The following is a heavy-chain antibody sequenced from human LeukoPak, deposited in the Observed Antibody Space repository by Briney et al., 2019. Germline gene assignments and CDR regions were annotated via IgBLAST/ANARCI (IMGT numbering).Heavy chain of an antibody. CDR1: GGSISFYY. D-gene: IGHD3-10*01. Sequence: PAETLSLTCTVSGGSISFYYWSWVRQSPGKGLEWMGYIYNSGSTKYNPSLKSRVTISVDTSKKQFSLKLSSVTAADTAVYYCARVEEGYGSGRRENYFYYYLDVWGKGATVTISS. J-gene: IGHJ6*03. CDR2: IYNSGST. V-gene: IGHV4-59*01. CDR3: ARVEEGYGSGRRENYFYYYLDV.